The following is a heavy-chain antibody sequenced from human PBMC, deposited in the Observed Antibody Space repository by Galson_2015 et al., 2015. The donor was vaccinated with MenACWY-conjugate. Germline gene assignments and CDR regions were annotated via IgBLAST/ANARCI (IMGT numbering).Heavy chain of an antibody. J-gene: IGHJ4*02. CDR3: ARTGYSSGWYFDY. D-gene: IGHD6-19*01. CDR1: SLSSARMG. V-gene: IGHV2-26*01. CDR2: IFPNDEK. Sequence: SLSSARMGVSWIRQPPGKALEWLAHIFPNDEKSYSTSLKSRLTISKDTSKSQVVLTMTDMDPVDTATYYCARTGYSSGWYFDYWGQGTLSPSPQ.